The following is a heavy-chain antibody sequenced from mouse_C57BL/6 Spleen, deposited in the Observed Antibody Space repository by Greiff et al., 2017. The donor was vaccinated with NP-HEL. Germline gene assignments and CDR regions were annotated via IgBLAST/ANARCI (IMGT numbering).Heavy chain of an antibody. J-gene: IGHJ2*01. CDR1: GFTFSDYG. CDR2: ISSGSSTI. Sequence: EVKLQESGGGLVKPGGSLKLSCAASGFTFSDYGMHWVRQAPEKGLEWVAYISSGSSTIYYADTVKGRFTISRDNAKNTLFLQMTSLRSEDTAMYYCATCNDLSFDYWGQGTTLTVSS. CDR3: ATCNDLSFDY. D-gene: IGHD2-1*01. V-gene: IGHV5-17*01.